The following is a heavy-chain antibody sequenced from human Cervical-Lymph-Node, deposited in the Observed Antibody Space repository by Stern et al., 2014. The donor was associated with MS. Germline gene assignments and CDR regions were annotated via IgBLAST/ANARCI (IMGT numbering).Heavy chain of an antibody. CDR2: ISSGSSYT. V-gene: IGHV3-21*01. CDR3: SRGPPGNYGGIYYFDY. D-gene: IGHD4-17*01. J-gene: IGHJ4*02. CDR1: GFTFSSYS. Sequence: VQLVQSGGGLVKPGGSLRLSCAASGFTFSSYSMHWVRQAPGKGLEWVSSISSGSSYTYYAHSVKGRFTISRANAKTSLYLQINSLRAEDAAVDYYSRGPPGNYGGIYYFDYWGQGTLVTVSS.